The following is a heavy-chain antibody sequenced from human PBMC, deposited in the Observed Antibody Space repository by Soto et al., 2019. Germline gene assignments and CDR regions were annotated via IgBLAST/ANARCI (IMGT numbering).Heavy chain of an antibody. CDR3: ARVWVTRREWWYPETRHHNRFDP. CDR2: VYYSGST. J-gene: IGHJ5*02. D-gene: IGHD2-15*01. CDR1: GGSISSGDYY. V-gene: IGHV4-30-4*01. Sequence: QVQLQESGPGLVKPSQTLSLTCTVSGGSISSGDYYWSWIGQPPGKGLEWIGYVYYSGSTYYNPSLKSRGTISGETSRTQCSLMLSTWTPADTAMYYCARVWVTRREWWYPETRHHNRFDPWGQGTLVTVSS.